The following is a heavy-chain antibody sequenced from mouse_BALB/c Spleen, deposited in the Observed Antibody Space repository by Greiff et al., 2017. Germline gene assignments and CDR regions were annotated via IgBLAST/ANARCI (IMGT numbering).Heavy chain of an antibody. J-gene: IGHJ2*01. D-gene: IGHD2-1*01. V-gene: IGHV1S135*01. CDR2: IDPFNGGT. Sequence: VQLQQSGPELMKPGASVKISCKASGYSFTSYYMHWVKQSHGKSLEWIGYIDPFNGGTSYNQKFKGKATLTVDKSSSTAYMHLSSLTSEDSAVYYCAREGNYYFDYWGQGTTLTVSS. CDR1: GYSFTSYY. CDR3: AREGNYYFDY.